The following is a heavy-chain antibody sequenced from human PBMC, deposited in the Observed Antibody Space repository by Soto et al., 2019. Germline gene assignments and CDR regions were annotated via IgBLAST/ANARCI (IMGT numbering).Heavy chain of an antibody. J-gene: IGHJ4*02. Sequence: EVQLVESGGGLVKPGGSLRLSCAASGFTFSSYSMNWVRQAPGKGLEWVSSISSSSSYIYYADSVKGRFTISRDNAKNSLYLQMNSLRAEDTAVYYCAHDFWSGYYPFSGGGQGTLVTVSS. CDR1: GFTFSSYS. CDR2: ISSSSSYI. D-gene: IGHD3-3*01. V-gene: IGHV3-21*01. CDR3: AHDFWSGYYPFSG.